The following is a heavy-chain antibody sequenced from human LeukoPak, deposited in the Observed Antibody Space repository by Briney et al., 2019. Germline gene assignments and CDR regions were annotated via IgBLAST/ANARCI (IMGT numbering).Heavy chain of an antibody. CDR1: GFTFSSFG. V-gene: IGHV3-33*01. Sequence: GRSLTLSCAASGFTFSSFGMHWVRQAPGKGLEWVAVIWYDASDRYYADSVKGRFTISRDNCKNTLFLQMNSLRDDDTAVYYCVRGVGVSRFNYFDPWGQGTLVVVSS. CDR2: IWYDASDR. J-gene: IGHJ5*02. D-gene: IGHD5-24*01. CDR3: VRGVGVSRFNYFDP.